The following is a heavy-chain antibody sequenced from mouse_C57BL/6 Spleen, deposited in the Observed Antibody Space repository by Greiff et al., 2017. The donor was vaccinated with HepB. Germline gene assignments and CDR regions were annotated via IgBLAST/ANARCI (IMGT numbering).Heavy chain of an antibody. J-gene: IGHJ1*03. V-gene: IGHV1-47*01. Sequence: VQLQQSGAELVKPGPSVKMSCKASGYTFTTYPIEWMKQNHGKSLEWIGNFHPYNDDTKYNEKFKGKATLTVEKSSSTVYLELSRLTSDDSAVYYCAIYYYGSSYWYFDVWGTGTTVTVSS. D-gene: IGHD1-1*01. CDR3: AIYYYGSSYWYFDV. CDR1: GYTFTTYP. CDR2: FHPYNDDT.